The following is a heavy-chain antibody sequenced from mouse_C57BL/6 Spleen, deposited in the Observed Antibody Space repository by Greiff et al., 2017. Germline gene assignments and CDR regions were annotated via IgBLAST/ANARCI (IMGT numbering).Heavy chain of an antibody. CDR1: GYSFTSYY. Sequence: VQLQQSGPELVKPGASVKISCKASGYSFTSYYIHWVKQRPGQGLEWIGWIYPGSGNTKYNEKFKGKATLTADTSSRTAYMQLSSLTSEDSAVYYCARSTTVVAEMDYWGQGTTLTVSS. CDR3: ARSTTVVAEMDY. D-gene: IGHD1-1*01. J-gene: IGHJ2*01. CDR2: IYPGSGNT. V-gene: IGHV1-66*01.